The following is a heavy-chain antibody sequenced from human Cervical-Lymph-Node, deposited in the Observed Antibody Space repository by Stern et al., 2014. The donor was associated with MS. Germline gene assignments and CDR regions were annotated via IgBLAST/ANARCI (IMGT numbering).Heavy chain of an antibody. CDR2: IDYSGST. V-gene: IGHV4-59*01. CDR3: ARALRNAYTWFDP. Sequence: QVQLQESGPGLVKPSETLSLTCTVSGGSIYNYYSTWIRQPPGKGLEWIGHIDYSGSTNYNPSLESRVTMSVDSSKNEFSLILTSVTAADTAVYYCARALRNAYTWFDPWGQGTLVTVSS. CDR1: GGSIYNYY. D-gene: IGHD2-2*01. J-gene: IGHJ5*01.